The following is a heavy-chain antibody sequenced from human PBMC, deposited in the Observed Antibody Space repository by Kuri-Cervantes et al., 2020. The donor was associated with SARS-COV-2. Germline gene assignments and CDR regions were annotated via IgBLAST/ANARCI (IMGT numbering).Heavy chain of an antibody. CDR3: ARDRISSGWYVGYYFDY. CDR1: GFTFSNYS. J-gene: IGHJ4*02. Sequence: LTCAASGFTFSNYSMNWVREAPGKGLEWVSSISINSSYIYYADSVKGRFTISGDNAKNSLHLQMNSLRAEDTAVYYCARDRISSGWYVGYYFDYWGQGTLVTVSS. D-gene: IGHD6-19*01. CDR2: ISINSSYI. V-gene: IGHV3-21*01.